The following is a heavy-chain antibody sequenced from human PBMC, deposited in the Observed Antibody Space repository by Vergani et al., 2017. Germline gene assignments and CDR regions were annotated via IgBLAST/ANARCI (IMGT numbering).Heavy chain of an antibody. CDR3: ARELSGIYWRGPFHY. D-gene: IGHD1-26*01. CDR1: GFTFNNYA. Sequence: QVHLVESGGGVVQPGRSLRLFCVPSGFTFNNYAMYWVRQAPGKGLEWVAVISNDGENKYFADSVKGRFTISRDNSKNTLYLQMNSLGAENAAVYYCARELSGIYWRGPFHYWGQGTLVTVSS. CDR2: ISNDGENK. V-gene: IGHV3-30*04. J-gene: IGHJ4*02.